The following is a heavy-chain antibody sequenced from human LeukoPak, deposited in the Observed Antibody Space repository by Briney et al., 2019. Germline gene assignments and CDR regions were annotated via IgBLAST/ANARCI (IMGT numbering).Heavy chain of an antibody. CDR3: ANLGPPGRDHYLES. CDR2: IKQDGSEK. J-gene: IGHJ4*02. CDR1: GFTFSSYE. V-gene: IGHV3-7*01. D-gene: IGHD5-24*01. Sequence: PGGSLRLSCAASGFTFSSYEMNWVRQAPGKGLEWVANIKQDGSEKYYVDSVKGRFTISRDNAKNSLYLQMNSLRDEDTAVYYCANLGPPGRDHYLESWGQGTLVTVSS.